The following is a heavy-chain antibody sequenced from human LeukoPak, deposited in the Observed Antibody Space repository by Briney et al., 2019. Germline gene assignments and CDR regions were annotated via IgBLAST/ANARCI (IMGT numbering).Heavy chain of an antibody. CDR3: AREAGSGSYLYYYYGMDV. J-gene: IGHJ6*02. V-gene: IGHV3-20*01. CDR1: GFTFSRYS. CDR2: INWNGGST. Sequence: GGSLRLSCAASGFTFSRYSMNWVRQAPGKGLEWVSGINWNGGSTGYADSVKGRFTISRDNAKNSLYLQMNSLRAEDTALYHCAREAGSGSYLYYYYGMDVWGQGTTVTVSS. D-gene: IGHD3-10*01.